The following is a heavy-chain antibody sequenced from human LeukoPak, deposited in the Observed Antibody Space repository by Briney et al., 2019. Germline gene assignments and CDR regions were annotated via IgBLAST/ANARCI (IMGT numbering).Heavy chain of an antibody. CDR2: ISYDGSNK. D-gene: IGHD3-3*01. CDR1: GFTFSSYG. J-gene: IGHJ4*02. Sequence: GRSLRLSCAASGFTFSSYGMHWVRQAPGKGLEWVAVISYDGSNKYYADSVKGRFTISRDNSKNTLYLQMNSLKTEDTAVYYCARRDCWSFKCYSFDYWGQGILVSVSS. V-gene: IGHV3-30*03. CDR3: ARRDCWSFKCYSFDY.